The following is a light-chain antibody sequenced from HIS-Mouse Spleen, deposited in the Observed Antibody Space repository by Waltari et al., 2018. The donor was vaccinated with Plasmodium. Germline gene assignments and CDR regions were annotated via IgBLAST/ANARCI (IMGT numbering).Light chain of an antibody. V-gene: IGKV1-5*03. CDR3: QQYNSYLYT. J-gene: IGKJ2*01. CDR1: QSISSW. Sequence: DIQLTQSPSSLSASVGDRVTITCRASQSISSWLAWYQQKPGKAPKLLIYKAASIESGVPSRCSGSGSGTEFTLTIISLQPDDFATYYCQQYNSYLYTFGQGTKLEIK. CDR2: KAA.